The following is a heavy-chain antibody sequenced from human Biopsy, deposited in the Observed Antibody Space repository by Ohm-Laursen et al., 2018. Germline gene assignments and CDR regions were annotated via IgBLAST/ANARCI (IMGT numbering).Heavy chain of an antibody. CDR1: GGSISSNY. V-gene: IGHV4-59*12. CDR3: ARGMRSSGWPYFDS. Sequence: GTLSLTCDVSGGSISSNYWSWIRQPPGKGLEWIGYINDNGNTNYNPSLKSRVTISVDTSMNQFSLKLKSVTAADTALYYCARGMRSSGWPYFDSWGQGTLVTVSS. D-gene: IGHD6-19*01. CDR2: INDNGNT. J-gene: IGHJ4*02.